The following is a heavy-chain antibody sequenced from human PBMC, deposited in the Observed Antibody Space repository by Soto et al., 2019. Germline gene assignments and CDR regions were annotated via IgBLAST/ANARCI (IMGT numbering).Heavy chain of an antibody. CDR1: GYTFTGHG. J-gene: IGHJ5*02. D-gene: IGHD6-13*01. CDR3: ARDGLAAAAGAGWFDH. V-gene: IGHV1-18*01. Sequence: XSVKVSWKASGYTFTGHGISWVRQAPGQGLEWMGWISAYNGNTNYAQKLQGRVTMTTDTSTSTAYMELRSLRSDDTAVYYCARDGLAAAAGAGWFDHWGQGTLVTVSS. CDR2: ISAYNGNT.